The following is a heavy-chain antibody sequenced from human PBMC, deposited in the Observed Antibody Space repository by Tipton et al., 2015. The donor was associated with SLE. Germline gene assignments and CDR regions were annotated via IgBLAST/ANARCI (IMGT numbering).Heavy chain of an antibody. CDR1: GGSISSSSYY. J-gene: IGHJ4*02. V-gene: IGHV4-39*01. D-gene: IGHD2-2*01. CDR2: IYYSGRP. Sequence: TLSLTCTVSGGSISSSSYYWGWIRQPPGKGLEWIGNIYYSGRPYYNPSLKSRVTISVDTSKNQFSLKLSSVTAADTAVYYCARGQVVPAAIGYAYWGQGTLVTVSS. CDR3: ARGQVVPAAIGYAY.